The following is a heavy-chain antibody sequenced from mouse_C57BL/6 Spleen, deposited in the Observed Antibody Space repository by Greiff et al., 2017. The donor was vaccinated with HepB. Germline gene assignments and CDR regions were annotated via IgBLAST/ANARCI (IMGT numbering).Heavy chain of an antibody. CDR1: GYAFSSSW. J-gene: IGHJ1*03. D-gene: IGHD1-1*01. Sequence: QVQLQQSGPELVKPGASVKISCKASGYAFSSSWMNWVKQRPGKGLEWIGRIYPGDGDTNYNGKFKGKATLTADKSSSTAYMQLSSLTSEDSAVYFCARRTTVVVRGYFDVWGTGTTVTVSS. V-gene: IGHV1-82*01. CDR3: ARRTTVVVRGYFDV. CDR2: IYPGDGDT.